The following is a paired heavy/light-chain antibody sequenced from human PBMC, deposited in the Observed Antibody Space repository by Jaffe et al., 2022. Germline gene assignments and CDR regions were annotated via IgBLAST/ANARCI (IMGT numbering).Light chain of an antibody. J-gene: IGKJ2*01. CDR1: QNILYSSNNKNY. CDR3: QQYYTSPHT. V-gene: IGKV4-1*01. Sequence: DIVMTQSPDSLAVSLGERATINCKSSQNILYSSNNKNYLAWYQQKPGQPPKLLTYWSSTRESGVPDRFSGSGSGTDFTLTISSLQTEDVAVYYCQQYYTSPHTFGQGTKLEVK. CDR2: WSS.
Heavy chain of an antibody. J-gene: IGHJ5*02. V-gene: IGHV7-4-1*02. D-gene: IGHD3-10*01. CDR1: GYTLTDYA. CDR2: INTKSGNP. Sequence: QVQLVQSGSELKKPGASVKVSCKASGYTLTDYAMNWVRQVPGQGLEWMGWINTKSGNPTYAQGFTGRFVFSSDSVNTTYLQITSLKAEDTAVYYCARDRGYFDPWGQGTLVIVSS. CDR3: ARDRGYFDP.